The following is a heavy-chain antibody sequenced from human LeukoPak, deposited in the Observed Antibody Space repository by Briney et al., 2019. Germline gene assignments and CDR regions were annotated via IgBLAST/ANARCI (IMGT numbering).Heavy chain of an antibody. CDR2: IWHDGNRK. J-gene: IGHJ5*02. V-gene: IGHV3-33*01. D-gene: IGHD1/OR15-1a*01. CDR1: GFTFSSYD. Sequence: GTSLRLSCAASGFTFSSYDMHWVRRAPGKGLEWVASIWHDGNRKYHADSVEGRFTISRDNPKNTVYVQMNSLRADDTAVYYCTRAAGITGTSRDNWFDPWGQGTLVIVSS. CDR3: TRAAGITGTSRDNWFDP.